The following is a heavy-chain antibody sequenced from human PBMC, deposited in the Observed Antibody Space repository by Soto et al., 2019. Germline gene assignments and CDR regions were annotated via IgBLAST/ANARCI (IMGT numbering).Heavy chain of an antibody. D-gene: IGHD6-13*01. CDR2: IYNSGVT. Sequence: SETLSLTCTVSSGSISTGITTYWGWIRQPSGKGLEWIGNIYNSGVTFYNPSLKTRVTISRDTSKDQFSLQLSSVTAADTAVYYYARHVWSIAAALNWINPWGQGALVNVSS. J-gene: IGHJ5*02. CDR1: SGSISTGITTY. CDR3: ARHVWSIAAALNWINP. V-gene: IGHV4-39*01.